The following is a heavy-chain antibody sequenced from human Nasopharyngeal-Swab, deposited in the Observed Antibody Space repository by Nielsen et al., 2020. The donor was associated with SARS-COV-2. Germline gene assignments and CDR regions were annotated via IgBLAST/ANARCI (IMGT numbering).Heavy chain of an antibody. CDR3: ARDRDYAGAFDI. CDR1: GFTFSSYW. CDR2: IKQDGSEK. J-gene: IGHJ3*02. Sequence: GESLKISCAASGFTFSSYWMSWVRQAPGKGLEWVANIKQDGSEKHYVDSVKGRFTISRDNAKNSLYLQMNSLRAEDTAVYYCARDRDYAGAFDIWGQGTMVTVSS. D-gene: IGHD2-2*01. V-gene: IGHV3-7*01.